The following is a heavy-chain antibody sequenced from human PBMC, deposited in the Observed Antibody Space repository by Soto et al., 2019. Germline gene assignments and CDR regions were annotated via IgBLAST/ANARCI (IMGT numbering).Heavy chain of an antibody. V-gene: IGHV4-39*02. J-gene: IGHJ6*02. D-gene: IGHD3-3*01. Sequence: SETLSLTCTVSGGSISSSSYYWGWIRQPPGKGLEWIGSVYDSVSTYYNPSLKSRVTISVDTTKNQFSLKLSPVTAADTAVYYCAGEKLRFLEGLAAGYYYYGMDVWGQGTTVTVSS. CDR3: AGEKLRFLEGLAAGYYYYGMDV. CDR2: VYDSVST. CDR1: GGSISSSSYY.